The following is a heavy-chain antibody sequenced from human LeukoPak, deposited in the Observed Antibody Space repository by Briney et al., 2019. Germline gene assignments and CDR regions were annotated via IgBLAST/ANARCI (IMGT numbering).Heavy chain of an antibody. V-gene: IGHV1-69*05. D-gene: IGHD6-13*01. J-gene: IGHJ4*02. CDR2: IIPIFGTA. CDR1: GGTFSSYA. Sequence: SVKVSCKASGGTFSSYAISWVRQAPGQGLEWMGGIIPIFGTANYAQKFQGRVTITTDESTSTAYMELSSLRSEDTAVYYCASGRGYPYYFDYWGQGTLVTVSS. CDR3: ASGRGYPYYFDY.